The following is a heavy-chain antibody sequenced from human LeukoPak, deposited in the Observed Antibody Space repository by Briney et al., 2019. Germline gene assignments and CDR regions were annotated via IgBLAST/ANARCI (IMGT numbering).Heavy chain of an antibody. Sequence: APVKVSCKASGYTFTSYGISWVRQAPGQGLEWMGWLSSYNGNTNYAQKFQGRVTMTTDTSTSTAYMDLRSLRSDDTAVYYCARAPRITILGVVTRYYYYMDVWGKGTTVTVSS. V-gene: IGHV1-18*01. J-gene: IGHJ6*03. CDR3: ARAPRITILGVVTRYYYYMDV. D-gene: IGHD3-3*01. CDR1: GYTFTSYG. CDR2: LSSYNGNT.